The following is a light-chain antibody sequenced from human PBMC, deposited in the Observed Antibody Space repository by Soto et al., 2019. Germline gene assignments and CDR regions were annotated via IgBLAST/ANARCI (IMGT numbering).Light chain of an antibody. CDR1: SSNIGNNF. Sequence: QSVLTQPPSVSAAPGQKVTISCSGSSSNIGNNFVSWYRQLPGTAPKLLIYDNNKRPSGIPDRFSGSKSGTSATLGITGLQTGDEADYYCGTWYSSLSAGIFGTGTKLTVL. V-gene: IGLV1-51*01. CDR2: DNN. J-gene: IGLJ1*01. CDR3: GTWYSSLSAGI.